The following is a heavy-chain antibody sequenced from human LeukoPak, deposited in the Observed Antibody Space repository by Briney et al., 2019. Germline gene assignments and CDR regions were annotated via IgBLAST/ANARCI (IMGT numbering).Heavy chain of an antibody. J-gene: IGHJ3*02. CDR1: GPASSRYG. CDR3: ARDAEQWLFAFDI. Sequence: PGGSLRLSCEASGPASSRYGMNWVSHLPGKGLEWVAWMGGSGGGTSYVNSVKGRFTISRDNDKNSLYLQMNRLRAEATAVYYCARDAEQWLFAFDIWGQGTRVRVST. CDR2: MGGSGGGT. D-gene: IGHD6-19*01. V-gene: IGHV3-21*01.